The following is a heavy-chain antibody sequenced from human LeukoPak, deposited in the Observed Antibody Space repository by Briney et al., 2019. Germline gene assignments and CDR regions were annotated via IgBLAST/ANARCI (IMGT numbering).Heavy chain of an antibody. V-gene: IGHV1-46*01. CDR3: ARGYYDYVWPTDY. D-gene: IGHD3-16*01. J-gene: IGHJ4*02. CDR2: INPSGGST. Sequence: ASVKVSCKASGGTFSSYAISWVRQAPGQGLEWMGIINPSGGSTSYAQKFQGRVTMTRDTSTSTVYMELSSLRSEDTAVYYCARGYYDYVWPTDYWGQGTLVTVSS. CDR1: GGTFSSYA.